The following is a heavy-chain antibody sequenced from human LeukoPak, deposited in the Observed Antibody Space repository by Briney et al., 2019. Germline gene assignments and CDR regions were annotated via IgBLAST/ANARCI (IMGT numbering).Heavy chain of an antibody. CDR1: GFTFSSYG. Sequence: SGRSLRLSCAASGFTFSSYGMHWVRQAPGKGLEWVAVIWYDGSNKYYADSVKGRFTISRDNSKNTLYLQMNSLRAEDTAVYYCARDDHWNYVLGYWGQGTLVTVSS. D-gene: IGHD1-7*01. V-gene: IGHV3-33*01. CDR3: ARDDHWNYVLGY. CDR2: IWYDGSNK. J-gene: IGHJ4*02.